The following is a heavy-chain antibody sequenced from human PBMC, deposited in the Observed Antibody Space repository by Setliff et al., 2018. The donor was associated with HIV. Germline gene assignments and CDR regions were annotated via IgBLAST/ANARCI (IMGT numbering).Heavy chain of an antibody. CDR1: GFNLRDYE. D-gene: IGHD3-16*01. J-gene: IGHJ5*02. CDR3: AKGVKWLDP. Sequence: PGGSLRLSCVVSGFNLRDYEMNWVRQAPGKGLEWVSFIYSDGRTYYAESVKGRFTISRDDSKNTLYLQMHSLRVEDTAAYYCAKGVKWLDPWGQGIQVTVSS. V-gene: IGHV3-53*01. CDR2: IYSDGRT.